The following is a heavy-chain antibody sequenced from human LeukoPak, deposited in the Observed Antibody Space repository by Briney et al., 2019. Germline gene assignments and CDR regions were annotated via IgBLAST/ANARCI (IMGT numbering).Heavy chain of an antibody. D-gene: IGHD3-22*01. CDR2: ISDSGGRT. J-gene: IGHJ4*02. V-gene: IGHV3-23*01. CDR1: GITLSNYG. CDR3: AKRGVVIRVILVGFHKEAYYFDS. Sequence: PGGSLRLSCAVSGITLSNYGMSWVRQAPGKGLEWVAGISDSGGRTYYADSVKGRFTISRDNPKNTLYLQMNSLRPEDTAVYFCAKRGVVIRVILVGFHKEAYYFDSWGQGVLVTVSS.